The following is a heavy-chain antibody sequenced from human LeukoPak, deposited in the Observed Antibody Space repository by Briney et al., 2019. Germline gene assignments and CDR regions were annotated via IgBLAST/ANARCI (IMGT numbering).Heavy chain of an antibody. J-gene: IGHJ4*02. CDR1: GFTFSSYG. Sequence: PGGSLRLSCAASGFTFSSYGMHWVRQAPGKGLEWVAFIRYDGSNKYYADSVKGRFTISRDNSKNTLYLQMNSLRAEDTAVYYCARDDSSGYYPSLSDYWGQGTLVTVSS. V-gene: IGHV3-30*02. CDR3: ARDDSSGYYPSLSDY. D-gene: IGHD3-22*01. CDR2: IRYDGSNK.